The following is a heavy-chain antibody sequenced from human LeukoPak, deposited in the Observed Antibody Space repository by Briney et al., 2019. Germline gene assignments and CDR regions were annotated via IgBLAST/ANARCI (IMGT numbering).Heavy chain of an antibody. J-gene: IGHJ4*02. CDR2: INWNGGSI. CDR3: ARGRSTFDY. CDR1: GFTFDDYG. V-gene: IGHV3-20*04. Sequence: GGSLRLTCAVSGFTFDDYGMSWVRQAPGKGLEWVSGINWNGGSIGYADSVKGRFTISRDNVKNSLYLQMNSLRAEDTALYYCARGRSTFDYWGQGTLVTVSS. D-gene: IGHD2-2*01.